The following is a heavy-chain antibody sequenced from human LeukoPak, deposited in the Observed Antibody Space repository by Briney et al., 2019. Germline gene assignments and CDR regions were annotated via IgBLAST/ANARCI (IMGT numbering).Heavy chain of an antibody. V-gene: IGHV3-15*01. J-gene: IGHJ6*03. Sequence: GGSLRLSCAASGFTFSNAWMSWVRQAPGKGLEWVGRIKSKTDGCTTDYAAPVKGRFTISRDDSKNTLYLQMNSLKTEDTAVYYCTTTYYYDSSGYYYYYYMDVWGKGTTVTVSS. CDR1: GFTFSNAW. D-gene: IGHD3-22*01. CDR3: TTTYYYDSSGYYYYYYMDV. CDR2: IKSKTDGCTT.